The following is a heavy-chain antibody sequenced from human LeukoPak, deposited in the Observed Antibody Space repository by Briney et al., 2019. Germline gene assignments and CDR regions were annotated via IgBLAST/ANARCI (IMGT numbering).Heavy chain of an antibody. J-gene: IGHJ5*02. V-gene: IGHV4-34*01. CDR2: INHSGST. CDR1: GGSFSGYY. D-gene: IGHD6-19*01. Sequence: SETLSLTCAVYGGSFSGYYWSWIRQPPGKGLEWIGEINHSGSTNYNPSLKSRVTISVDTSKNQFSLKLSSVTAADTAVYYCAKGAGPPWFDPWGQGTLSPSPQ. CDR3: AKGAGPPWFDP.